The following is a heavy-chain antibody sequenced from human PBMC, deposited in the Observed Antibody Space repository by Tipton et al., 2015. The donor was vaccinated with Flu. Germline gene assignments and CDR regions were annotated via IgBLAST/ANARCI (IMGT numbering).Heavy chain of an antibody. J-gene: IGHJ3*02. V-gene: IGHV4-39*01. CDR3: AYSSSWQGGAFDI. CDR1: GGSISSSSYY. Sequence: TLSLTCTVSGGSISSSSYYWGWIRQPPGKGLEWIGSIYYSGSTYYNPSLKSRVTISVDTSKNQFSLKLSSVTAADTAVYYCAYSSSWQGGAFDIGGQGTMVTVSS. CDR2: IYYSGST. D-gene: IGHD6-13*01.